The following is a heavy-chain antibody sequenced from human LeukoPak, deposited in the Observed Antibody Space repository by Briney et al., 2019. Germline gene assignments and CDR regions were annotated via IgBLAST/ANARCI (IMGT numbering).Heavy chain of an antibody. D-gene: IGHD3-10*01. J-gene: IGHJ4*02. Sequence: GSPRTSCGTPWFTLRKYWVHRVRPAPRKGVVWVSRINSDGSSTSYADSVKGRFTISRDNAKNTLYLQMNSLRAEDTAVYYCATQESGFDYWGQGTLVTVSS. CDR3: ATQESGFDY. CDR1: WFTLRKYW. CDR2: INSDGSST. V-gene: IGHV3-74*01.